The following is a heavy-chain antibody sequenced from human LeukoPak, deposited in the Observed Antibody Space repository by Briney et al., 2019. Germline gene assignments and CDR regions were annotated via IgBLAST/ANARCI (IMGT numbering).Heavy chain of an antibody. Sequence: AGGSLRLSCAASGFTFSYYAMHWVRQAPGKGLEWVAVISYDGSNKYYADSVKGRFTISRDNSKNTLYLQMNSLRAEDTAVYYCAREPRGGYFDYWGQGTLVTVSS. J-gene: IGHJ4*02. CDR1: GFTFSYYA. V-gene: IGHV3-30*04. CDR3: AREPRGGYFDY. D-gene: IGHD3-16*01. CDR2: ISYDGSNK.